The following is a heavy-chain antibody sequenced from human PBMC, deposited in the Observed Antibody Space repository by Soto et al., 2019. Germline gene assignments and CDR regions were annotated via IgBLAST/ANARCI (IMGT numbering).Heavy chain of an antibody. J-gene: IGHJ3*02. CDR2: IIPIFGTA. CDR3: ARDVTVSGYYLDAFDI. Sequence: QVQLVQSGAEVKKPGSSVKVSCKASGGTFSSYAISWVRQAPGQGLEWMGGIIPIFGTANYAQKFQCRVTITADKSTSTAYMELSSLRSEDTAVYYCARDVTVSGYYLDAFDIWGQGTMVTVSS. V-gene: IGHV1-69*06. CDR1: GGTFSSYA. D-gene: IGHD3-22*01.